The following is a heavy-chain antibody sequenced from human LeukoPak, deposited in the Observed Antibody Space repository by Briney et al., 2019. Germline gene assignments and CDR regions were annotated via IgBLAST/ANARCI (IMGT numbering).Heavy chain of an antibody. CDR1: GGSISSGDYY. CDR2: IYYSGST. V-gene: IGHV4-30-4*01. Sequence: SQTLSLTCTVSGGSISSGDYYWSWIRQPPGKGLEWIGYIYYSGSTYYNPSLKSRVTISVDTSKNQFSLKLSSVTAADTAVYYCARWAGIYSSSWKGSNWFDPWGQGTLVTVSS. D-gene: IGHD6-13*01. J-gene: IGHJ5*02. CDR3: ARWAGIYSSSWKGSNWFDP.